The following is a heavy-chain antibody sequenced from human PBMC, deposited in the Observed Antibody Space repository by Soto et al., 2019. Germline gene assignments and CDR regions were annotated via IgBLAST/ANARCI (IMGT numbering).Heavy chain of an antibody. V-gene: IGHV3-23*01. Sequence: LRLSCAASGFIFSNHAMSWVRQAPGQGLEWVSTVGESGAVTYYADSVKGRFTISRDNSKNTLYLQLNNLRAEDTAVYYCVPGSSGTGGEDSWCPGALVTVSS. J-gene: IGHJ4*02. CDR1: GFIFSNHA. CDR2: VGESGAVT. CDR3: VPGSSGTGGEDS. D-gene: IGHD3-10*01.